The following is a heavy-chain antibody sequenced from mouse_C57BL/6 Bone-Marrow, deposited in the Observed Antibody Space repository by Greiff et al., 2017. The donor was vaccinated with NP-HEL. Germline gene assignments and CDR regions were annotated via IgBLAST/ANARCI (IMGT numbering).Heavy chain of an antibody. CDR2: IYPGDGDT. CDR1: GYAFSSYW. D-gene: IGHD1-1*01. CDR3: ARPPLYYGSSYGYAMDY. V-gene: IGHV1-80*01. Sequence: VQLQQSGAELVKPGASVKISCKASGYAFSSYWMNWVKQRPGKGLEWIGQIYPGDGDTNYNGKFKGKATLTADKSSSTAYMQLSSLTSEDSAVYFCARPPLYYGSSYGYAMDYWGQGTSVTVSS. J-gene: IGHJ4*01.